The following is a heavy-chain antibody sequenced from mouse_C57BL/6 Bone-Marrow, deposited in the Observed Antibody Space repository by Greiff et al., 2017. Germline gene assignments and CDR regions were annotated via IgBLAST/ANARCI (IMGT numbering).Heavy chain of an antibody. D-gene: IGHD1-1*01. J-gene: IGHJ1*03. CDR1: GYTFTSYG. Sequence: QVQLQQSGAELARPGASVKLSCKASGYTFTSYGISWVKQRTGQGLEWIGAIYPRSGNTYYHEKFKGKATLTADNSSSTTYMELRSLTSEDSAVYVCARVSSYGSRWGRLDGWGTGTTVTVSS. CDR3: ARVSSYGSRWGRLDG. V-gene: IGHV1-81*01. CDR2: IYPRSGNT.